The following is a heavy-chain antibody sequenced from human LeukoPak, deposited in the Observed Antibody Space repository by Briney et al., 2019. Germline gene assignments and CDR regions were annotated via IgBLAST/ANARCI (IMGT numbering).Heavy chain of an antibody. V-gene: IGHV3-23*01. CDR1: GFTFSNYA. J-gene: IGHJ4*02. Sequence: GASLRLSCAASGFTFSNYAMSWVRQAPGKGLEWLSAITGSGGTTYYAHSVKGRVTSSRDNSKNTLYLQMNTLRAEHTAVYYCAKWGDYDVLTGYNDSDYWGQGTLGTVSS. CDR2: ITGSGGTT. CDR3: AKWGDYDVLTGYNDSDY. D-gene: IGHD3-9*01.